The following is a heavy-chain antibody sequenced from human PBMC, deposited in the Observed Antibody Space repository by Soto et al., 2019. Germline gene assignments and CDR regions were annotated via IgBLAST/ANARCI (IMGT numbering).Heavy chain of an antibody. J-gene: IGHJ6*02. Sequence: QVQLQESGPGLVKPSQTLSLTCTVSGGSISSGGYYWSWIRQHPGKGLEWIGYIYYSGSTYYNPSLKSRVTISVATSKTPFSLKLSSVTAADTAVYYCARDLGYYDYVWGSYRYPYGMDVWGQGTTVTVSS. CDR3: ARDLGYYDYVWGSYRYPYGMDV. CDR2: IYYSGST. D-gene: IGHD3-16*02. V-gene: IGHV4-31*03. CDR1: GGSISSGGYY.